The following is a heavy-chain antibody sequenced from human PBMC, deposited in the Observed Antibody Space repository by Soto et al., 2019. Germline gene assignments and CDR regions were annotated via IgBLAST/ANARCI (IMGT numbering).Heavy chain of an antibody. D-gene: IGHD3-16*01. J-gene: IGHJ6*02. Sequence: EVQLVESGGGLVLPGGSLRLSCAASGFTFSRYWMHWVRQAPGKGLVWVSRISSYGSDTHYADSVKGRSTISRDNAKNTLYLKMNSLRADDTAVYYCASNYAYAEGYYWYGIDVWGQGTTVTVSS. CDR1: GFTFSRYW. CDR2: ISSYGSDT. V-gene: IGHV3-74*01. CDR3: ASNYAYAEGYYWYGIDV.